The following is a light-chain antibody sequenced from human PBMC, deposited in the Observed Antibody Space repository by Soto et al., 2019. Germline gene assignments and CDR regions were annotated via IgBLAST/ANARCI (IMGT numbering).Light chain of an antibody. Sequence: EIVMTQSPATLSVSPGERATLSCRASQSVSSNLAWYQQKPGQPPRLLIYAASTRATGIPARFSGSGSGTEFTLTISSLQSEDFAVSYCQQYNNWTPYTFGQGTKLEIK. J-gene: IGKJ2*01. CDR3: QQYNNWTPYT. CDR1: QSVSSN. V-gene: IGKV3-15*01. CDR2: AAS.